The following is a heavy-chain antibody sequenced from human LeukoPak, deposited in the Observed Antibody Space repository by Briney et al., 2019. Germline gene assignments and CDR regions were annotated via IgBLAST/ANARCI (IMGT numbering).Heavy chain of an antibody. Sequence: SETLSLTCTVSGGSISSYYWSWIRQPPGKGLEWIGYIYYSGSTSYNPSLKSRVTISVDTSKNQFSLKLSSVTAADTALYYCARDMYSNYASSAFDPWGQGALVTVSS. V-gene: IGHV4-59*01. D-gene: IGHD4-11*01. CDR2: IYYSGST. J-gene: IGHJ5*02. CDR3: ARDMYSNYASSAFDP. CDR1: GGSISSYY.